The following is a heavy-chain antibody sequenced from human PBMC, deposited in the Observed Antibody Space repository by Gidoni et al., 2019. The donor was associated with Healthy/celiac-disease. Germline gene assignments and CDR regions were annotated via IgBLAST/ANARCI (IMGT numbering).Heavy chain of an antibody. CDR3: ARAPDPYCSGGSCYSDAWFDP. D-gene: IGHD2-15*01. CDR2: IYSGGST. CDR1: GFTVSSNS. J-gene: IGHJ5*02. V-gene: IGHV3-66*01. Sequence: EVQLVESGGGLVQPGGSLRLSCAASGFTVSSNSMSWVRQAPGKGLEWVSVIYSGGSTYYADSVKGRFTISRDNSKNTLYLQMNSLRAEDTAVYYCARAPDPYCSGGSCYSDAWFDPWGQGTLVTVSS.